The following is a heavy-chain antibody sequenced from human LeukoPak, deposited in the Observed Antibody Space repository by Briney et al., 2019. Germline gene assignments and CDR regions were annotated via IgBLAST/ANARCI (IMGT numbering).Heavy chain of an antibody. CDR3: ARVRGMITFGGIIPYYFDY. D-gene: IGHD3-16*02. Sequence: SETLSLTCTVSGGSISSSSYYWGWIRQPPGKGLEWIGSIYYSGSSYYNPSLKSRITISVDTSKNQFSQKLTSVTAADTAVYYCARVRGMITFGGIIPYYFDYWGQGTLVTVSS. J-gene: IGHJ4*02. CDR1: GGSISSSSYY. CDR2: IYYSGSS. V-gene: IGHV4-39*01.